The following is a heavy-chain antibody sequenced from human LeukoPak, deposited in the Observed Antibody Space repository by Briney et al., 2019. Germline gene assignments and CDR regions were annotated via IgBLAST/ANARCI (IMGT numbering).Heavy chain of an antibody. CDR2: IKSKTDGGTT. D-gene: IGHD3-16*02. CDR1: GFIFSNYW. V-gene: IGHV3-15*01. J-gene: IGHJ4*02. CDR3: TTAANYDYVWGSYRYHS. Sequence: GGSLRLSCAASGFIFSNYWMTWVRQAPGKGLEWVGRIKSKTDGGTTDYAAPVKGRFTISRDDSKNTLYLQMNSLKTEDTAVYYCTTAANYDYVWGSYRYHSWGQGTLVTVSS.